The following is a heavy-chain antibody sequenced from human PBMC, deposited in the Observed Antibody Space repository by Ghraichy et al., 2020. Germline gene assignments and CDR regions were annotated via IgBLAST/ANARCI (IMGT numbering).Heavy chain of an antibody. D-gene: IGHD3-10*01. J-gene: IGHJ4*02. CDR2: IIPIFGTA. CDR3: ARSEDYGSGPTLFDY. CDR1: GGTFSSYA. Sequence: SVKVSCKASGGTFSSYAISWVRQAPGQGLEWMGGIIPIFGTANYAQKFQGRVTITTDESTSTAYMELSSLRSEDTAVYYCARSEDYGSGPTLFDYWGQGTLVTVSS. V-gene: IGHV1-69*05.